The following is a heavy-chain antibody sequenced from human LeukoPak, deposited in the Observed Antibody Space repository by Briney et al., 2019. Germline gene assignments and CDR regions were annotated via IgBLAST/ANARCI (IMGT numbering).Heavy chain of an antibody. V-gene: IGHV3-66*01. CDR2: ISPDGKYI. Sequence: GSLRLSXAASGFTFRSTVMTWVRQAPGKGLEWVSTISPDGKYIYYADSVKGRFTISRDNSKNTLYLQMNSLRAEDTAVYYCARDPRRDSRWGQGTLVTVSS. D-gene: IGHD5-18*01. CDR1: GFTFRSTV. J-gene: IGHJ4*02. CDR3: ARDPRRDSR.